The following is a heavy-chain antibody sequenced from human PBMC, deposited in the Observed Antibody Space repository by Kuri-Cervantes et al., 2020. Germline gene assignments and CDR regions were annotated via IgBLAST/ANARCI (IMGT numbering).Heavy chain of an antibody. CDR3: ARDAPGYSSSWYIPNFDY. CDR2: ISNSGSTI. V-gene: IGHV3-11*01. D-gene: IGHD6-13*01. Sequence: GESLKISCAASRFTFSDYYMSWIRQAPGKGLEWVSYISNSGSTIYYADSVKGRFTISRDNARNSLCLQMNSLRAEDTAVYCCARDAPGYSSSWYIPNFDYWGQGTLVTVSS. CDR1: RFTFSDYY. J-gene: IGHJ4*02.